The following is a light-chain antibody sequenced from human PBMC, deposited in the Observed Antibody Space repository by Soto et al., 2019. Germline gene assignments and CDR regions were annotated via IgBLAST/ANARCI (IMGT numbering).Light chain of an antibody. J-gene: IGLJ1*01. CDR3: GSYASGSSEV. Sequence: QSVLTQPASVSGSPGQSITISCTGTSSDVGGYNYVSWYQQHPGKAPKLMIYDVSNRPSGVSDRFSGSKSGNTASLTISGLQAEDEADYYCGSYASGSSEVFGTGTKVIVL. CDR1: SSDVGGYNY. V-gene: IGLV2-14*01. CDR2: DVS.